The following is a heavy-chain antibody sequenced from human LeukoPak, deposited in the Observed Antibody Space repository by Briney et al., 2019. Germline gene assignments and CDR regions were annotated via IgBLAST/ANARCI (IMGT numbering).Heavy chain of an antibody. CDR1: GFTVGDYA. Sequence: GGALRLSCTASGFTVGDYAMSWGRQASGKGRGWVGRIRSKANSYATAYAASGKGRFTISREDSKNTAYLQMNSLKTEDTAVYYCTRHTDDPRYYYDSSGYSSWGQGTLVTVSS. D-gene: IGHD3-22*01. V-gene: IGHV3-73*01. CDR3: TRHTDDPRYYYDSSGYSS. J-gene: IGHJ4*02. CDR2: IRSKANSYAT.